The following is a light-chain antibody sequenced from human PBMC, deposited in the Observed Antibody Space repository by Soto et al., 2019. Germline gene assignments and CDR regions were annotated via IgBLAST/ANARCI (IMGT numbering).Light chain of an antibody. J-gene: IGKJ1*01. CDR1: QSISSH. V-gene: IGKV1-39*01. Sequence: DIRMTQSPSSLSASVGDTVTITCRASQSISSHLNWYQQKPGKAPNLLMYTASNLQSGVPSRFSGSGSGTDFTLTISSLQPEDFAAYYCQLSDSTWTFGQGTKVGIK. CDR2: TAS. CDR3: QLSDSTWT.